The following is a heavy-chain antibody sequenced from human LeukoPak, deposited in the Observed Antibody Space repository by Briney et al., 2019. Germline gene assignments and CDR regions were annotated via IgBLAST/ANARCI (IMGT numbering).Heavy chain of an antibody. CDR2: ISGNGIST. CDR1: GFTFTNYA. V-gene: IGHV3-23*01. J-gene: IGHJ4*02. CDR3: ARGSGSYGPDGADDYFDY. D-gene: IGHD3-10*01. Sequence: LSGGSLRLSCAASGFTFTNYAMSWVRQAPGKGLEWVSGISGNGISTYYADSVKGRFTISRDNAKNTLYLQMNSLRAEDTAVYYCARGSGSYGPDGADDYFDYWGQGTLVTVSS.